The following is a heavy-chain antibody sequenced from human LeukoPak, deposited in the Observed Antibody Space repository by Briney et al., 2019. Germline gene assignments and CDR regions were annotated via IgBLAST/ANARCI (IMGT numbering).Heavy chain of an antibody. J-gene: IGHJ4*02. CDR3: AREYYYYDSSGYYYPLDY. D-gene: IGHD3-22*01. Sequence: PGGSLRLSCAASGFTFSSYSMNLVRQAPGKGLEWVSSISSSSSYIYYADSVKGRFTISRDNAKNSLYLQMNSLRAEDTAVYYCAREYYYYDSSGYYYPLDYWGQGTLVTVSS. CDR2: ISSSSSYI. V-gene: IGHV3-21*01. CDR1: GFTFSSYS.